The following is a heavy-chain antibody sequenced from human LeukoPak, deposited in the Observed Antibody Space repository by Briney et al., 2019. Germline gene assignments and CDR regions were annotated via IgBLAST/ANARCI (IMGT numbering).Heavy chain of an antibody. J-gene: IGHJ4*02. V-gene: IGHV4-34*01. D-gene: IGHD2-21*01. CDR3: ARDLWSTGAGMFDF. CDR1: GGSFSGYY. CDR2: INHSGST. Sequence: SETLSLTCAVYGGSFSGYYWSWIRQPPGKGLEWIGEINHSGSTNYNPSLKSRVTISVDTSKNSFSLKLTSVTAADTAVYYCARDLWSTGAGMFDFWGQGALVIVSS.